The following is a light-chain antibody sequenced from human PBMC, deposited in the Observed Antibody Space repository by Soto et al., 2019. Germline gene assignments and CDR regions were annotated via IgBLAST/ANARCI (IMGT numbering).Light chain of an antibody. CDR3: ETWDSNTRV. CDR1: SGHSSYI. Sequence: QLVLTQSSSASASLGSSVKLTCTLSSGHSSYIIAWHQQQPGKAPRYLMKLEGSGSYNKGSGVPDRFSGSSSGADRYLTISNLRFEDEADYYCETWDSNTRVFGGGTKLTVL. V-gene: IGLV4-60*02. CDR2: LEGSGSY. J-gene: IGLJ3*02.